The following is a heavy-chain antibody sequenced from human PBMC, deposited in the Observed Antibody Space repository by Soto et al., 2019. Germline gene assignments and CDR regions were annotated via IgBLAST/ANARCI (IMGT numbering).Heavy chain of an antibody. CDR2: SKSKTDGGTT. D-gene: IGHD2-2*01. Sequence: GGSLRLSCAASGFTFSNAWMNWVRQAPGKEQEWVGRSKSKTDGGTTDYAAPVKGRFTISRDDSRNTLYLQMNSLKTEDTAVYYCVRGAYCSSSRCPGPFDIWGQGTRVTVSS. CDR3: VRGAYCSSSRCPGPFDI. J-gene: IGHJ3*02. V-gene: IGHV3-15*07. CDR1: GFTFSNAW.